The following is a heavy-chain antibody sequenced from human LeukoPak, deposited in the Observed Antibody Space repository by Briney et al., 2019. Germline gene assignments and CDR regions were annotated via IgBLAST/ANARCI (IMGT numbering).Heavy chain of an antibody. CDR2: IGTAGDT. Sequence: GGSLRLSCAASGFTFSSYDMHWVRQATGKGLEWVSAIGTAGDTYYPGSVKGRFTISRENAKNSLYLQMNSLRAGDTAVYYCARVSWTCGSLTFDYWGQGTLVTVSS. CDR3: ARVSWTCGSLTFDY. J-gene: IGHJ4*02. V-gene: IGHV3-13*01. CDR1: GFTFSSYD. D-gene: IGHD1-26*01.